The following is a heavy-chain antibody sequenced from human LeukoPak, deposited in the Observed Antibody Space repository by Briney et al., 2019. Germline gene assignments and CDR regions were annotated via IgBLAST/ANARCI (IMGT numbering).Heavy chain of an antibody. CDR3: ARAGWIITSGIDY. V-gene: IGHV4-38-2*01. CDR1: GYSISRGYY. CDR2: IYHTGST. J-gene: IGHJ4*02. Sequence: SETLSLTCGVSGYSISRGYYWAWIRQPPGKKLEWIGTIYHTGSTYYNPSLESRVTISVDTSKNEFSLNLNSVTAADTAVYYCARAGWIITSGIDYWGQGALVTVSS. D-gene: IGHD3-10*01.